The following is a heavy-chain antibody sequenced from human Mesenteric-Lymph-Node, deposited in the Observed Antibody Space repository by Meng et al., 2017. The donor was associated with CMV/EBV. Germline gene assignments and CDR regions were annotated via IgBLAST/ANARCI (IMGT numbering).Heavy chain of an antibody. Sequence: GESLKISCAASGFAFSSYSMNWVRQAPGKGLEWISYIGSSSSTIYYADSVRGRFTISRDNAENSLYLQMNSLRAEDTAVYYCARDWGDYGDYFDYWGQGTLVTVSS. CDR3: ARDWGDYGDYFDY. CDR2: IGSSSSTI. CDR1: GFAFSSYS. V-gene: IGHV3-48*04. D-gene: IGHD4-17*01. J-gene: IGHJ4*02.